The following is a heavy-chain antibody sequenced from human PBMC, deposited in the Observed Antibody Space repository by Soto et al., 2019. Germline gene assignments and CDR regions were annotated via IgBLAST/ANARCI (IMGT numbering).Heavy chain of an antibody. CDR3: ARVPTLRFQNWFDP. J-gene: IGHJ5*02. Sequence: SETLSLTCTVSCGSISSDYWSWIRQPPGKGLEWIGYIYYSGSTNYNPSLKSRVTISVDTSKNQFSLKLSSVTAADTAVYYCARVPTLRFQNWFDPWGQGTLVTVSS. CDR2: IYYSGST. CDR1: CGSISSDY. V-gene: IGHV4-59*01. D-gene: IGHD3-3*01.